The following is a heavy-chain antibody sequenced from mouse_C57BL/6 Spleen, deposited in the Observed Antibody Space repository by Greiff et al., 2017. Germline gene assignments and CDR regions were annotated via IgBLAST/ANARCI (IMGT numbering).Heavy chain of an antibody. V-gene: IGHV5-9-1*02. Sequence: EVMLVESGEGLVKPGGSLKLSCAASGFTFSSYAMSWVRQTPEKRLEWVAYISSGGDYIYYADTVKGRFTISRDNARNTLYLQMSSLKSEDTAMYYCTRDSLLLSVYAMDYWGQGTSVTVSS. CDR2: ISSGGDYI. J-gene: IGHJ4*01. D-gene: IGHD1-1*02. CDR1: GFTFSSYA. CDR3: TRDSLLLSVYAMDY.